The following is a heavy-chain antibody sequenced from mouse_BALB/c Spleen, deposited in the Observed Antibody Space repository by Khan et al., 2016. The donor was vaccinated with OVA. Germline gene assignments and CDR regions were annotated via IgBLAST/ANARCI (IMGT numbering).Heavy chain of an antibody. Sequence: VQLKESGPGLVAPSQSLSITCTVSGFSLSRYNIHWVRQPPGKGLEWLGMIWGGGGTDYNSTLKIRLSISKDNSKSQVFFIMNSLQTDDTAMYYCARAYYRYDGYYAMDYWGQGTSVTVSS. D-gene: IGHD2-14*01. CDR2: IWGGGGT. J-gene: IGHJ4*01. CDR1: GFSLSRYN. V-gene: IGHV2-6-4*01. CDR3: ARAYYRYDGYYAMDY.